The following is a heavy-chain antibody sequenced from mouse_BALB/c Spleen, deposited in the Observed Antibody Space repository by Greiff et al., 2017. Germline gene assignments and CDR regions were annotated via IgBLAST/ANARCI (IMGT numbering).Heavy chain of an antibody. CDR1: GYTFTSYW. D-gene: IGHD1-1*01. Sequence: QVQLQQSGAELAKPGASVKMSCKASGYTFTSYWMHWVKQRPGQGLEWIGYINPSTGYTEYNQKFKDKATFTADKSSSTAYMQLSSLTSEDSAVYYCARKEYYGGFDYWGQGTTLTVSS. CDR3: ARKEYYGGFDY. J-gene: IGHJ2*01. CDR2: INPSTGYT. V-gene: IGHV1-7*01.